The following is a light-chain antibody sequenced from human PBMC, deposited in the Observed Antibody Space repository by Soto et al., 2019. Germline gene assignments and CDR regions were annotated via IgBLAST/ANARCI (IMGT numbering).Light chain of an antibody. J-gene: IGLJ1*01. CDR2: EVS. CDR1: SSDVGGYNY. Sequence: QSALTQPPSASGSPGQSVTISCTGTSSDVGGYNYVSWYQQHPGKAPKLMIYEVSMRPSGVPDRFSGSKSGNTASLSVSGLQAEDEADYYCSSYAGRNNYVFGTGTKLTVL. CDR3: SSYAGRNNYV. V-gene: IGLV2-8*01.